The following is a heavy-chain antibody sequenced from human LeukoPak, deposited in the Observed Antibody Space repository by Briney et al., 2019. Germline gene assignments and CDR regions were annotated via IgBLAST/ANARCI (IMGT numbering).Heavy chain of an antibody. CDR3: ASEHPAVAGTYYYYYGMDV. CDR1: GGSISSYY. Sequence: PSETLSLTCTVSGGSISSYYWSWIRQPPGKGLEWIGYIYYSGSTNYNPSLKSRVTISVDTSKNQFSLKLSSVTAADTAVYYCASEHPAVAGTYYYYYGMDVWGQGTTVTVSS. CDR2: IYYSGST. V-gene: IGHV4-59*01. J-gene: IGHJ6*02. D-gene: IGHD6-19*01.